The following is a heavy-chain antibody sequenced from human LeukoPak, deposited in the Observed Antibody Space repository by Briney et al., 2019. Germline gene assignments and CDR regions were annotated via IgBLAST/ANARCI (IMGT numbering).Heavy chain of an antibody. CDR3: ARVEADYYYYYMDV. CDR2: INWNGGST. CDR1: GFTFDDYG. J-gene: IGHJ6*03. V-gene: IGHV3-20*04. Sequence: GGSLRLSCAASGFTFDDYGMSWVRQAPAKGLEWVSGINWNGGSTGYADSVKGRFTISRDNAKNSLYLQMNSLRAEDTALYYCARVEADYYYYYMDVWGKGTTVTVSS. D-gene: IGHD6-13*01.